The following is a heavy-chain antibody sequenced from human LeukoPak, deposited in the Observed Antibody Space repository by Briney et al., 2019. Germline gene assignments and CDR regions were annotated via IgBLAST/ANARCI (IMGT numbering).Heavy chain of an antibody. D-gene: IGHD2-21*01. J-gene: IGHJ5*02. Sequence: PSETLSLTCTVSGDSLTTNSDYWGWSRQPPGKGLEWIGTIYHTETTYYNPSLESRVAISVDTSKNQISLKVTSVTAADTAVYYCARHSSAVRGWFDPWGQGSLVTVSS. CDR1: GDSLTTNSDY. V-gene: IGHV4-39*07. CDR3: ARHSSAVRGWFDP. CDR2: IYHTETT.